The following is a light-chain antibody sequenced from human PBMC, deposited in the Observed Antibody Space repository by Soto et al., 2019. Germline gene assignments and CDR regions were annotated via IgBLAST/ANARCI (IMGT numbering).Light chain of an antibody. J-gene: IGKJ5*01. V-gene: IGKV3-20*01. CDR2: GAS. CDR1: QSVSNNY. CDR3: QQYGSSSIT. Sequence: EIVMTQSPATPSLSPGERAPPSFRASQSVSNNYLAWYQQKPGQAPRLLIYGASNRATGIPDRFSGSGSGTDFTLTISRLEPEDFAVYYCQQYGSSSITFGQGTRLEIK.